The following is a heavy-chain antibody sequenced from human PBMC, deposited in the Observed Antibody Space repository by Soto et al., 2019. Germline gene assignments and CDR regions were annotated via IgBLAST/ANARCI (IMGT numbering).Heavy chain of an antibody. CDR2: IYSGGST. J-gene: IGHJ2*01. D-gene: IGHD2-15*01. CDR3: ARDMRVLVAVSLFYWYFDL. Sequence: EVQLVESGGGLVQPGGSLRLSCAASGFTVSSNYMSWVRQAPGKGLEWVSVIYSGGSTYYADSVKGRFTISRHNSKNTLYLQMNSLRAEDTAVYYCARDMRVLVAVSLFYWYFDLWGRGTLVTVSS. V-gene: IGHV3-53*04. CDR1: GFTVSSNY.